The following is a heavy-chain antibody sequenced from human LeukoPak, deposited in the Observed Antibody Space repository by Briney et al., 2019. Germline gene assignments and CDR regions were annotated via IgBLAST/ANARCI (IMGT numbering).Heavy chain of an antibody. D-gene: IGHD3-22*01. CDR3: ATPREYYDSSAFYRY. V-gene: IGHV1-2*02. J-gene: IGHJ4*02. CDR2: INPNSGGT. Sequence: ASVKVSCKASGYSFIGYYMHWVRQAPGQGLEWMGWINPNSGGTNYAQKFQGRVTMTRDTSIRTAYMELSRLTSDDTAVYYCATPREYYDSSAFYRYWGQGTLVTVSS. CDR1: GYSFIGYY.